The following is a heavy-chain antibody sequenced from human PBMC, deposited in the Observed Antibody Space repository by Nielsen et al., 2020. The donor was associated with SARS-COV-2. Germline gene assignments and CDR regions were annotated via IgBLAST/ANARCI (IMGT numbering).Heavy chain of an antibody. J-gene: IGHJ4*02. D-gene: IGHD3-16*02. V-gene: IGHV4-34*01. CDR1: GGSFSGYY. CDR3: ARTFHDYIWGSYRPPYFDY. CDR2: SKHGGTT. Sequence: SETLSLTCAVYGGSFSGYYWSWIRQPPGKGLEWLGESKHGGTTNYNPSLKSRITISLDPSNNQLSLNLSSVTAADTAVYYCARTFHDYIWGSYRPPYFDYWGQGTLVTVSS.